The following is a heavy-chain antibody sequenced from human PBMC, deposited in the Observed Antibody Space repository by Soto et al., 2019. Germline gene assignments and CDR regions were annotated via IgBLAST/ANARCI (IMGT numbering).Heavy chain of an antibody. D-gene: IGHD3-9*01. CDR3: ARRVGYYDILTGYGTTGYVDY. CDR2: ISAYNGNT. J-gene: IGHJ4*02. V-gene: IGHV1-18*01. Sequence: QVQLVQSGAEVKKPGASVKVSCKASGYTFTSYGISWVRQAPGQGLEWMGWISAYNGNTNYAQKLQGRVTMTTDTSTSTAYMELRSLRSDDTAVYYCARRVGYYDILTGYGTTGYVDYWGQGTLVTVSS. CDR1: GYTFTSYG.